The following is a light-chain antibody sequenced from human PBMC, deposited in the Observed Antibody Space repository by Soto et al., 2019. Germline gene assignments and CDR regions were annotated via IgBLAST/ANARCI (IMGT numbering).Light chain of an antibody. CDR3: YQYNDWPPA. J-gene: IGKJ1*01. CDR2: GAS. V-gene: IGKV3-15*01. CDR1: QSVSSN. Sequence: EIVMTQSPATVSVSPGERVTLSCRASQSVSSNLAWYQQKPGQAPRLLMSGASTRAAGIPGRFSGSGYGRGFTLTISRLQSEDFAVYYCYQYNDWPPAFGQGSKV.